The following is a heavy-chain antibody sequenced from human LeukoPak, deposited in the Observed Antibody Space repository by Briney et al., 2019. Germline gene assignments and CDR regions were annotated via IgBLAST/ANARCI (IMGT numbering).Heavy chain of an antibody. D-gene: IGHD5-18*01. CDR3: TRRREVDTAMDFDY. CDR2: IRSKANSYAT. CDR1: GFTFSGSA. J-gene: IGHJ4*02. Sequence: GGSLRLSCAASGFTFSGSAMHWVRQASGKGLEWVGRIRSKANSYATAYAASVKGRFTISRDDSKNTAYLQMNSLKTEDTAVYYCTRRREVDTAMDFDYWGQGTLVTVSS. V-gene: IGHV3-73*01.